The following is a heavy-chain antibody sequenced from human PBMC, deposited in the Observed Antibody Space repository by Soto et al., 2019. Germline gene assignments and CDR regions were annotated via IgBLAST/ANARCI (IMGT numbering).Heavy chain of an antibody. Sequence: EVQLLESGGGLVQPGGSLRLSCAASGFTFGSYAMTWVRQAPGKGLEWLSSITNAGRTYYADSVKGRFSISRDNSKNTLYLQVNSLTADDTAVYYCAQRPATSDPYVQHWGQGSLVIVSS. CDR1: GFTFGSYA. D-gene: IGHD5-12*01. V-gene: IGHV3-23*01. J-gene: IGHJ1*01. CDR2: ITNAGRT. CDR3: AQRPATSDPYVQH.